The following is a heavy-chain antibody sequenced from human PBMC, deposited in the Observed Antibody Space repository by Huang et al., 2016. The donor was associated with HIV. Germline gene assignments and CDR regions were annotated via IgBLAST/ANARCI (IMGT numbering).Heavy chain of an antibody. CDR3: ARVEINTLTGYFSSFDN. V-gene: IGHV4-34*01. CDR2: TNHSGRT. J-gene: IGHJ4*02. Sequence: QVYLQQWGAGLLKPSEALSLTCAVYGGSFRNYFWSWIRQPPGKGLEWVGETNHSGRTNHSPSLKSRVTISVDTSKNQFSLKLSSVTAADTSVYYCARVEINTLTGYFSSFDNWGQGTLVTVSS. CDR1: GGSFRNYF. D-gene: IGHD3-9*01.